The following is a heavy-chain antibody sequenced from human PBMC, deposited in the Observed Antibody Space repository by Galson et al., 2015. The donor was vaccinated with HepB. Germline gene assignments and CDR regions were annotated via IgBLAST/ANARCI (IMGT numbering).Heavy chain of an antibody. J-gene: IGHJ3*02. V-gene: IGHV2-70*11. CDR1: GFSLSTSGMC. CDR2: IDWDDDE. Sequence: PALVKPTQTLTLTCTFSGFSLSTSGMCVSWIRQPPGKALEWLARIDWDDDEYYSTSLKTRLTISKDTSKNQVVLTMTNMDPVDTATYYCARPRAGTYDAFDIWGQGTMVTVSS. CDR3: ARPRAGTYDAFDI. D-gene: IGHD6-13*01.